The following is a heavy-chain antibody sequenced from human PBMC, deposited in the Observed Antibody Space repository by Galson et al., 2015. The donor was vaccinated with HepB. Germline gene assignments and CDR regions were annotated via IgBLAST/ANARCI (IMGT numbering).Heavy chain of an antibody. CDR3: ARDVEGVMAASYYYSGMDV. CDR1: GYTFTSYG. Sequence: SVKVSCKASGYTFTSYGISWVRQAPGQGLEWMGWISPYNGNTNYAQKLQGRVTMTTDTSTSTAYMELRSLRSDDTAVYFCARDVEGVMAASYYYSGMDVWGQGTTVTVSS. V-gene: IGHV1-18*01. CDR2: ISPYNGNT. J-gene: IGHJ6*02. D-gene: IGHD2-15*01.